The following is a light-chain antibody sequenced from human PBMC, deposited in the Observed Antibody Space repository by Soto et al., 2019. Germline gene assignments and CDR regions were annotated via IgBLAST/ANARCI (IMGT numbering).Light chain of an antibody. CDR2: GAS. J-gene: IGKJ5*01. CDR3: QQTYTTPEIT. CDR1: QSISIS. Sequence: DIQMTQSPSSLSASVGGRVTIACRSSQSISISLNWYQLKPGKAPNLLMYGASYLKSGVPTRFSGSGSGTDFTLTISSLQPEDFATYYCQQTYTTPEITFGQGTRLEIK. V-gene: IGKV1-39*01.